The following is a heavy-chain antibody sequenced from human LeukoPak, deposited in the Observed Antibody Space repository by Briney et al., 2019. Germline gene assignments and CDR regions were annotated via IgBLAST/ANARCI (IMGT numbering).Heavy chain of an antibody. CDR3: ARGIGDFWSGYNNWLDP. D-gene: IGHD3-3*01. CDR1: GFTVSGNY. Sequence: GGSLRLSCAASGFTVSGNYMSWVRQAPGKGLQWVSVIYSGGDTYYADSVKGRFTISRDNSKNTLYLQMNSLRAEDTAVYYCARGIGDFWSGYNNWLDPWGQGTLVTVSS. J-gene: IGHJ5*02. CDR2: IYSGGDT. V-gene: IGHV3-53*05.